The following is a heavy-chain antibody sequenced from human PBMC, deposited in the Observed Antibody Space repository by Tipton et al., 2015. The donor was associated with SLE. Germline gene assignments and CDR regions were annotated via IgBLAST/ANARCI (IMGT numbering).Heavy chain of an antibody. CDR2: IHYSGTT. V-gene: IGHV4-59*02. CDR3: SRQTRQGGDAFDI. Sequence: TLSLTCTVSGASVSSHYWNWIRQTPGKGLEWIGYIHYSGTTHDNPSLKSRVTMSVDMSKNQFSLRLTSVTAADTAVYYCSRQTRQGGDAFDIWGQGTMVTVSS. J-gene: IGHJ3*02. CDR1: GASVSSHY. D-gene: IGHD1-1*01.